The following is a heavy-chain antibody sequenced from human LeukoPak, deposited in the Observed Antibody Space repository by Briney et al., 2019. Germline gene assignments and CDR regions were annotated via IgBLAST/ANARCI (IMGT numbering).Heavy chain of an antibody. CDR1: GFTFSTYG. J-gene: IGHJ4*02. Sequence: PGRSLRLACAASGFTFSTYGMHCVRQAPGKGLEWVAVISYDGGKQYYADSVKGRFTISRDNSKNTLYLQMNSLRAEDTAVYYCAKDVPPYCGGDCYSWSPQIDYWGQGTLVTVSS. D-gene: IGHD2-21*02. CDR3: AKDVPPYCGGDCYSWSPQIDY. CDR2: ISYDGGKQ. V-gene: IGHV3-30*18.